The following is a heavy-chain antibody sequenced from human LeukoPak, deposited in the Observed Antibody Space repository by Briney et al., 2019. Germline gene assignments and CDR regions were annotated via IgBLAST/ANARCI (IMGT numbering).Heavy chain of an antibody. Sequence: SVKVSCKASGYTFTSYYMHWVRQAPGQGLEWMGGIIPIFGTANYAQKFQGRVTITADESTSTAYMELSSLRSEDTAVYYCARSISRIQLWLFDYWGQGTLVTVSS. CDR3: ARSISRIQLWLFDY. CDR1: GYTFTSYY. CDR2: IIPIFGTA. D-gene: IGHD5-18*01. V-gene: IGHV1-69*13. J-gene: IGHJ4*02.